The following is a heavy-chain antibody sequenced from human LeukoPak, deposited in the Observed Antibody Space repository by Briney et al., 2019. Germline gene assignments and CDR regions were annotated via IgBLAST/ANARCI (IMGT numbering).Heavy chain of an antibody. D-gene: IGHD3-10*01. CDR2: ISSSSSYI. CDR1: GFTFSSYS. V-gene: IGHV3-21*01. J-gene: IGHJ6*02. Sequence: GGSLRLSCAASGFTFSSYSMNWVRQAPGKGLEWVSSISSSSSYIYYADSVKGRFTISRDNAKNSLYLQMNSLRAEDMAVYYCARGFTMVRGGGMDVWGQGNTVTVSS. CDR3: ARGFTMVRGGGMDV.